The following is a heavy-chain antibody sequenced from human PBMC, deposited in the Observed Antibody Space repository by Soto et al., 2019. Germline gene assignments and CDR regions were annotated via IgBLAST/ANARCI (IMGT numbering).Heavy chain of an antibody. V-gene: IGHV3-21*01. CDR3: ARDNNWSYDY. CDR1: GFTFRSYS. J-gene: IGHJ4*02. CDR2: ISRGSSYI. Sequence: GGSLRLSCAASGFTFRSYSMNWVRQAPGKGLELVSSISRGSSYIYYADSLKGRFTISRDNAKNSLYLQMNSLRVEDTAVYYCARDNNWSYDYWGQGILVTVSS. D-gene: IGHD1-1*01.